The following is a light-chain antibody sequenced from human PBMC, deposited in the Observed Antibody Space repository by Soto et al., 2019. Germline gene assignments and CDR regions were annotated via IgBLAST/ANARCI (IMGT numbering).Light chain of an antibody. Sequence: EIVLTQSPGSLSLSPGERATLSCRASQSVSSTFFAWYQQRPGQAPRLLMYGASSRATGIPERFSGSGSGAEFVLTSSRREPEDFAVYYCQQFDSSVTFGQGTKVDIQ. V-gene: IGKV3-20*01. CDR1: QSVSSTF. CDR3: QQFDSSVT. J-gene: IGKJ1*01. CDR2: GAS.